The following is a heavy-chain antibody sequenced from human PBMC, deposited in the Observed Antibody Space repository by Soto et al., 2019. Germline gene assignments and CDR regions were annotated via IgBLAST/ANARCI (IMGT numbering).Heavy chain of an antibody. D-gene: IGHD3-22*01. V-gene: IGHV3-21*01. CDR3: LPYYFDRLDY. J-gene: IGHJ4*02. Sequence: EVQLVESGGGLVKPGGSLRLSCAASGFTFSWYNMNWVRQAPGKGLEWVSSISSSSTYIDYADSVKGRFAISRDNAKNSLYLQMNSLRAEDTAVYYCLPYYFDRLDYWGQGALVTVSS. CDR2: ISSSSTYI. CDR1: GFTFSWYN.